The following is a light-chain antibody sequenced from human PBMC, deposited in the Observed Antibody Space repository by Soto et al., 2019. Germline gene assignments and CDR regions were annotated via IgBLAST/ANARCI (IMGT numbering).Light chain of an antibody. CDR2: DAS. J-gene: IGKJ4*01. CDR1: QDISNY. CDR3: QQYDNLPR. Sequence: DIQMTHSPSSLSASVGDRVTITFQASQDISNYLNWYRQKPGKAPKLLIYDASNLETGVPSRFSGSGSGTDFTFTISSLQPEDIATYYCQQYDNLPRFGGGTKVDIK. V-gene: IGKV1-33*01.